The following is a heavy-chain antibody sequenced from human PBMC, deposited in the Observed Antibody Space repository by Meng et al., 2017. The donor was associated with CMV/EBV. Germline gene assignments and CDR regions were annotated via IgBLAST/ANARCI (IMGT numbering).Heavy chain of an antibody. CDR3: ASFTIFGVVKDGMDV. D-gene: IGHD3-3*01. CDR1: GFTFSSYE. Sequence: GGSLRLSCAASGFTFSSYEMNWVRQAPGKGLEWASYISSSSSTIYYADSVKGRFTISRDNAKNSLYLQMNSLRAEDTAVYYCASFTIFGVVKDGMDVWGQGTTVTVSS. V-gene: IGHV3-48*03. J-gene: IGHJ6*02. CDR2: ISSSSSTI.